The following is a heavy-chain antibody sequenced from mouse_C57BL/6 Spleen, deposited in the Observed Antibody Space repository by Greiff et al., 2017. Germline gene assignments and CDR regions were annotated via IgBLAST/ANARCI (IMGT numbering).Heavy chain of an antibody. D-gene: IGHD1-1*01. V-gene: IGHV1-77*01. J-gene: IGHJ2*01. Sequence: QVQLQQSGAELVKPGASVKISCKASGYTFTDYYINWVKQRPGQGLEWIGKIGPGSGSPYYNEKFKGKATLTADKSSSTAYMQLSSSTSEASAVYFCARNPSCSGSSYCYFDYWGQGTTLTVSS. CDR1: GYTFTDYY. CDR2: IGPGSGSP. CDR3: ARNPSCSGSSYCYFDY.